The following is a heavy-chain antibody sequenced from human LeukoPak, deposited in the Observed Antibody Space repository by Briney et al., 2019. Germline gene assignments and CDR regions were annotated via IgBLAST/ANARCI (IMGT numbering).Heavy chain of an antibody. CDR3: TRDPGTVAIDY. CDR2: IGKNGGNP. D-gene: IGHD6-19*01. J-gene: IGHJ4*02. V-gene: IGHV3-20*04. Sequence: RPGGSLRLSCAASGFTFDDYAMSWVRQAPGKGLEWVSGIGKNGGNPGYADSVKGRSTISRDNAKNSLYLQMNSLRAEDTALFFCTRDPGTVAIDYWGQGTLVTVSS. CDR1: GFTFDDYA.